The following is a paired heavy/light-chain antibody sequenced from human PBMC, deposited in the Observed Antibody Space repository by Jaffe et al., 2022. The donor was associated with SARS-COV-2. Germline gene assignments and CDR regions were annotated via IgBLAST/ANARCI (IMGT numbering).Light chain of an antibody. V-gene: IGKV1-33*01. CDR1: QDISNY. J-gene: IGKJ5*01. CDR3: QQYDNLPT. Sequence: DIQMTQSPSSLSASVGDRVTITCQASQDISNYLNWYQQKPGKAPKLLIYDASNLETGVPSRFSGSGSGTDFTFTISSLQPEDIATYYCQQYDNLPTFGQGTRLEIK. CDR2: DAS.
Heavy chain of an antibody. Sequence: QVQLVQSGAEVKKPGSSVKVSCKASGGTFSSYTISWVRQAPGQGLEWMGRIIPILGIANYAQKFQGRVTITADKSTSTAYMELSSLRSEDTAVYYCARSKESEYQLLGGRWFDPWGQGTLVTVSS. J-gene: IGHJ5*02. CDR1: GGTFSSYT. CDR3: ARSKESEYQLLGGRWFDP. D-gene: IGHD2-2*01. CDR2: IIPILGIA. V-gene: IGHV1-69*02.